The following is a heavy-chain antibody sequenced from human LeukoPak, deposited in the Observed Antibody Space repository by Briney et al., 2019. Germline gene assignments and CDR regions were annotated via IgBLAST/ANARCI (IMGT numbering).Heavy chain of an antibody. CDR3: AREYDSKGRFDN. J-gene: IGHJ4*02. D-gene: IGHD3-22*01. CDR1: GFTFTAHS. Sequence: GGSLRLSCAISGFTFTAHSMIWVRQAPGKGLEWVSFISSDSTYKYYGDSVKGRFTISRDNANVYLQMNSLRAEDTATYHCAREYDSKGRFDNWGQGTLVIVSS. V-gene: IGHV3-21*01. CDR2: ISSDSTYK.